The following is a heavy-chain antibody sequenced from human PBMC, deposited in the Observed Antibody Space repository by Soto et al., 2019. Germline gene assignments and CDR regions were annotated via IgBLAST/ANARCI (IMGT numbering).Heavy chain of an antibody. CDR1: GFTVSSNY. CDR2: IYSGGST. J-gene: IGHJ4*02. V-gene: IGHV3-66*04. D-gene: IGHD6-13*01. Sequence: GGSLRLSCVASGFTVSSNYMSWVRQAPGKGLEWVSVIYSGGSTYYADSVKGRFTISRDNSKNTLYLQMNSLRAEDTAVYYCARPPIAAAHLAYWGQGTLVTVSS. CDR3: ARPPIAAAHLAY.